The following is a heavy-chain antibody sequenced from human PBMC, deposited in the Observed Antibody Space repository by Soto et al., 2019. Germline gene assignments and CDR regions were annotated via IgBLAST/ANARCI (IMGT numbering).Heavy chain of an antibody. CDR3: AKDSEEDYGDYDYYFDY. J-gene: IGHJ4*02. D-gene: IGHD4-17*01. Sequence: GGSLRLSCAASGFTFSSYCMHWVRQAPGKGLEWVSRISSSGGSTYYADFVKGRFTISRDNFKNTLYLQMNTLRAEDTAVYYCAKDSEEDYGDYDYYFDYWGQGTLVTVSS. V-gene: IGHV3-23*01. CDR2: ISSSGGST. CDR1: GFTFSSYC.